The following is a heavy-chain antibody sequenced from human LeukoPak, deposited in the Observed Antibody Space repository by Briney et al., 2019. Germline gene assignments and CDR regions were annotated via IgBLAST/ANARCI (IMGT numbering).Heavy chain of an antibody. J-gene: IGHJ4*02. CDR3: ARDGIGVYTGYSRNVLDS. V-gene: IGHV1-2*02. D-gene: IGHD5-12*01. Sequence: ASMKVSCKASGYMFTGFYIHWVRQAPGQGLGWMGWINPNTGGTNFAQKSQGRVTITRDTSISTAYMELNRLTSNDTAVYYCARDGIGVYTGYSRNVLDSWGQGTLVTVSS. CDR2: INPNTGGT. CDR1: GYMFTGFY.